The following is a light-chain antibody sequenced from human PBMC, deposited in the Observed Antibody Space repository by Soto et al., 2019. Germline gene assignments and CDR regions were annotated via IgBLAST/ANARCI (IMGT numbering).Light chain of an antibody. CDR2: GAS. V-gene: IGKV3-20*01. J-gene: IGKJ1*01. Sequence: EIVLTQSPGTLSLSPGERATLSCRASQSVSRSFLAWYQQKPGQALRLLIYGASNRATGIPDRFSGGGSGTDFTLTINRLEPGDSAVYYCQQYSSEPRTFGQGTKVEI. CDR1: QSVSRSF. CDR3: QQYSSEPRT.